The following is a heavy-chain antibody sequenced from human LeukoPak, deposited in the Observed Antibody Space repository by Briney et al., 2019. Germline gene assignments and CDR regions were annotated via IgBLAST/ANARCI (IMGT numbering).Heavy chain of an antibody. CDR3: ARGRSNYYGMDV. J-gene: IGHJ6*02. CDR1: GGSFSGYY. Sequence: PSETLSLTCAVYGGSFSGYYWSWIRQPPGKGLEWIGEINHSGSTNHNPSLKSRVTISVDTSKNQFSLKLSSVTAADTAVYYCARGRSNYYGMDVWGQGTTVTVSS. V-gene: IGHV4-34*01. D-gene: IGHD1-26*01. CDR2: INHSGST.